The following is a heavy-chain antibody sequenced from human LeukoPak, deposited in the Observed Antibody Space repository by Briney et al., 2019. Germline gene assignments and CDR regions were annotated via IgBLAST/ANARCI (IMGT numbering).Heavy chain of an antibody. CDR2: ISCNSGSI. Sequence: GGSLRLSCAASGFTFDDYAMHWVRQAPGKGLEWVSGISCNSGSIGYADSVKGRFTISRDNAKNSLYLQMNSLRAEDTALYYCAKDIGGDYDYVWGSYRGIDAFDIWGQGTMVTVSS. V-gene: IGHV3-9*01. J-gene: IGHJ3*02. D-gene: IGHD3-16*01. CDR1: GFTFDDYA. CDR3: AKDIGGDYDYVWGSYRGIDAFDI.